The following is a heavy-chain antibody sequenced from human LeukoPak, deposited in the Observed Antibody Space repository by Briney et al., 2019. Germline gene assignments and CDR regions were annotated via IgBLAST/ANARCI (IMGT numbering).Heavy chain of an antibody. Sequence: PGGSLRLSCAASGFTFSSYAMSWVRQAPGKGLEWVSAISGSGGSTYYADSVKGRFTISRDNSKNTLYLQMNSLRAEDTAVYYCAKNRRRDWLVAPDVDYWGQGTLVTVSS. J-gene: IGHJ4*02. CDR3: AKNRRRDWLVAPDVDY. CDR1: GFTFSSYA. V-gene: IGHV3-23*01. CDR2: ISGSGGST. D-gene: IGHD6-19*01.